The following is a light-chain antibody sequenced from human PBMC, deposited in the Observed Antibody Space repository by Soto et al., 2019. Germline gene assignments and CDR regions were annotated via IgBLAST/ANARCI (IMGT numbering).Light chain of an antibody. J-gene: IGKJ1*01. V-gene: IGKV3-15*01. CDR1: QSVSNN. CDR3: QQYNNWPTWT. Sequence: EIVMTQSPATLSVSPGERATLSCRASQSVSNNLAWYQQKAGQAPRLLIYGASTRATGIPARFSGSVSGTEFTLTISSLQSEDFAVYHCQQYNNWPTWTFGQGTKVEIK. CDR2: GAS.